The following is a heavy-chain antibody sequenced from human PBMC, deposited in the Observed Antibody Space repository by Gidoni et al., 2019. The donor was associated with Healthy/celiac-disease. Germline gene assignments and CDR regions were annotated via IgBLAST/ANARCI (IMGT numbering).Heavy chain of an antibody. CDR3: AREDCSGGSCYLHGYYYGMDV. D-gene: IGHD2-15*01. CDR1: GFTFRSNS. Sequence: EVQLVESGGGLVKPGGSLRLSCAASGFTFRSNSMNWVRQAPGKGLEWVSSISSSSSYIYYADSVKGRFTISRDNAKNSLYLQMNSLRAEDTAVYYCAREDCSGGSCYLHGYYYGMDVWGQGTTVTVSS. V-gene: IGHV3-21*01. CDR2: ISSSSSYI. J-gene: IGHJ6*02.